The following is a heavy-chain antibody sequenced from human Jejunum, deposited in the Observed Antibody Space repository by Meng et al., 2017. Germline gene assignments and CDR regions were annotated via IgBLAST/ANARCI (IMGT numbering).Heavy chain of an antibody. Sequence: GGSLRLSCAASGFTFSSHWMSWVRQAPGKGLEWVASIQQDGGQKYYVDSAKGRFSISRDNAKNSLYLQMNSLRAEDTAVYYCVRDGNYGSGYYQDALDIWGQGTMVTVSS. D-gene: IGHD3-22*01. CDR1: GFTFSSHW. CDR3: VRDGNYGSGYYQDALDI. V-gene: IGHV3-7*01. CDR2: IQQDGGQK. J-gene: IGHJ3*02.